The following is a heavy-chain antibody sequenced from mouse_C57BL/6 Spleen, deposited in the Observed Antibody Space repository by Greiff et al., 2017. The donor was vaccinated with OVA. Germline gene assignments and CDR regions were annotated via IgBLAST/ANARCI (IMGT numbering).Heavy chain of an antibody. CDR2: IFPGSGST. V-gene: IGHV1-75*01. Sequence: VQLQQSGPELVKPGASVKISCKASGYTFTDYYINWVTQRPGQGLEWIGWIFPGSGSTYYNEKFKGKATLTVDKSSSTAYMLLSSLTSEDSAVYFCARYYYGSSYWYFDVWGTGTTVTVSS. CDR3: ARYYYGSSYWYFDV. J-gene: IGHJ1*03. D-gene: IGHD1-1*01. CDR1: GYTFTDYY.